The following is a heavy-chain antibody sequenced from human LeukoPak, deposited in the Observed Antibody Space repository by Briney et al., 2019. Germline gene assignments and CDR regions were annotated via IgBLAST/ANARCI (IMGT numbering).Heavy chain of an antibody. V-gene: IGHV4-30-4*01. Sequence: SQTLSLTCTVSGGSISSGDYYWSWIRQPPGKGLEWIGYIYYSGSTYYSPSLKSRVTISVDTSKNHFSLKLGSVTAADTAVYYCARYANTYCSGCSCYSGFDYWGQGTLVTVSS. J-gene: IGHJ4*02. CDR3: ARYANTYCSGCSCYSGFDY. CDR1: GGSISSGDYY. CDR2: IYYSGST. D-gene: IGHD2-15*01.